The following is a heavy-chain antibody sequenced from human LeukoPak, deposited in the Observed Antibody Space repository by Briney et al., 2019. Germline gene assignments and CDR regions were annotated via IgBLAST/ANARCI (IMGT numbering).Heavy chain of an antibody. J-gene: IGHJ5*02. CDR2: IIPIFGTA. Sequence: ASVKVSCKASGYTFTGYYMHWVRQAPGQGLEWMGGIIPIFGTANYAQKFQGRVTITADESTSTAYMELSSLKSEDTAVYYCAREGAIAAAGTFWFDPWGQGTLVTVSS. V-gene: IGHV1-69*13. CDR1: GYTFTGYY. CDR3: AREGAIAAAGTFWFDP. D-gene: IGHD6-13*01.